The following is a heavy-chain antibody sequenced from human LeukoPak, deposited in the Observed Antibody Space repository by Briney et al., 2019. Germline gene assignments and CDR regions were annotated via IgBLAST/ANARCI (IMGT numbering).Heavy chain of an antibody. D-gene: IGHD5-18*01. Sequence: GGSLRLSCAGSGFTFSSYAMSSVRQAPGKGLEWVSAISGSGGTTLYPDSVKGRFTISRDNSKSTLYLQMNSLRAEDTAVYYCAKDQGIQLWLKYFQHWGQGTLVTVSS. CDR1: GFTFSSYA. V-gene: IGHV3-23*01. J-gene: IGHJ1*01. CDR2: ISGSGGTT. CDR3: AKDQGIQLWLKYFQH.